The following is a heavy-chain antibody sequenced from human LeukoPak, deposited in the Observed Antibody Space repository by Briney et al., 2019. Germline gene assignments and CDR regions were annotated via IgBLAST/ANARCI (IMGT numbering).Heavy chain of an antibody. Sequence: ASVKVSCKASGYTFTSYGISWVREAPGQGLEWMGWISAYNGNTNYAQKLQGRVTMTTDTSTSTAYMEMRSLRSDDTAVYYCARAGTYDFWSGYHRGHFDYWRQGTLVTVSS. D-gene: IGHD3-3*01. J-gene: IGHJ4*02. CDR1: GYTFTSYG. V-gene: IGHV1-18*01. CDR3: ARAGTYDFWSGYHRGHFDY. CDR2: ISAYNGNT.